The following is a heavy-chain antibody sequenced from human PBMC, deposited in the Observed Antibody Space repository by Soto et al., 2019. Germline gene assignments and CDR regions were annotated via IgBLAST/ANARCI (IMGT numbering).Heavy chain of an antibody. D-gene: IGHD6-19*01. CDR3: AKDAVACAPTSYYYYGKDV. J-gene: IGHJ6*02. Sequence: QVQLLQSGAEVKKPGSSVRVSCEASGGTFRTYAISWVRQAPGQGLEWMGEIIPIFGKVNYAQKFQGRVTITANESTTTVYMDLRRLTSEDTAVYYCAKDAVACAPTSYYYYGKDVWGQGTTVTVS. V-gene: IGHV1-69*12. CDR1: GGTFRTYA. CDR2: IIPIFGKV.